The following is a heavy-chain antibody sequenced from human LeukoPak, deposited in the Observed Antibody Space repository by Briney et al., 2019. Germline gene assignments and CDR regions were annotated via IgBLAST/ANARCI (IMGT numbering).Heavy chain of an antibody. CDR3: ATHRYCSSTSCYVRGFDP. J-gene: IGHJ5*02. CDR2: FDPEDGET. D-gene: IGHD2-2*01. Sequence: GASVKVSCKVSGYTLTELSMHWVRQAPGKGLEWMGGFDPEDGETIYAQKFQGRVTMTEDTSTDTAYMELSSLRSEDTAVYYCATHRYCSSTSCYVRGFDPWGQGTLVTVSS. V-gene: IGHV1-24*01. CDR1: GYTLTELS.